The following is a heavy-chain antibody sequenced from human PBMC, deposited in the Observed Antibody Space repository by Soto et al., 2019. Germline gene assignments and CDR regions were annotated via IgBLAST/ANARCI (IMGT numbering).Heavy chain of an antibody. V-gene: IGHV3-7*01. CDR3: ARDSNDYGDYGWYFDL. CDR2: MNQGERKATT. D-gene: IGHD4-17*01. J-gene: IGHJ2*01. CDR1: GFTFSTYW. Sequence: EVQLVESGGGLVQPGGSLRLSCGASGFTFSTYWMSWVRQAPGKGLEWLAGMNQGERKATTNYDDAVKGRFTISRDNAANSVYLQMTSLSDEDTAVYYCARDSNDYGDYGWYFDLWGRGTLVTVSS.